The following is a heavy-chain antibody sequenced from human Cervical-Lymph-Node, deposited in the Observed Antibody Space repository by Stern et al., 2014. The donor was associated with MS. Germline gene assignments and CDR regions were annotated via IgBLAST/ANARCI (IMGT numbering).Heavy chain of an antibody. V-gene: IGHV4-59*01. Sequence: VQLVESGPGLVKPSETLSLTCTVSGGSISSYYWSWIRQPPGKGLEWIGYIYYSGSTNYNPSLKSRVTISVDTSKNQFSLKLSSVTAADTAVYYCARDLLRDGMGVWGQGTTVTVSS. CDR1: GGSISSYY. J-gene: IGHJ6*02. D-gene: IGHD1-26*01. CDR3: ARDLLRDGMGV. CDR2: IYYSGST.